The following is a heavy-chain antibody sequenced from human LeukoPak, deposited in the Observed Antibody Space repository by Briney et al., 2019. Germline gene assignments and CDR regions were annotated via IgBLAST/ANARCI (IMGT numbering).Heavy chain of an antibody. J-gene: IGHJ4*02. CDR3: AKSTAVAGTKGVSDY. V-gene: IGHV3-23*01. D-gene: IGHD6-19*01. CDR1: GFTFTTYG. Sequence: PGGSLRLSCAASGFTFTTYGMSWVRQAPGKGLEWASVISGSGGGTYYADSVKGRFTISRDNSKNTLFLQMNSLRAEDTAVYYCAKSTAVAGTKGVSDYWGQGTLVTVSS. CDR2: ISGSGGGT.